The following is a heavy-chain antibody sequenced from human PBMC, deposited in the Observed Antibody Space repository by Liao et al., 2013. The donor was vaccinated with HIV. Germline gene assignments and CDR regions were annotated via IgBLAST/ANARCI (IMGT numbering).Heavy chain of an antibody. CDR1: GGSISSYY. V-gene: IGHV4-30-4*08. D-gene: IGHD3/OR15-3a*01. Sequence: QVQLQESGPGLVRSSQTLSLTCTVSGGSISSYYWSWIRQPPGKGLEWIGYVYYSGSTNYNPSLKRRLSISMDTSTNQFSLKLNSVTAADTAVYYCARVDRYFFDYWGQEPVGHRLL. CDR3: ARVDRYFFDY. CDR2: VYYSGST. J-gene: IGHJ4*02.